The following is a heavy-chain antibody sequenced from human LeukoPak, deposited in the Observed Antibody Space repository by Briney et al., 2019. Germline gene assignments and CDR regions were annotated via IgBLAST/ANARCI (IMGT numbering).Heavy chain of an antibody. J-gene: IGHJ4*02. CDR2: INHSGST. CDR1: GGSFSGYC. D-gene: IGHD2-2*02. V-gene: IGHV4-34*01. CDR3: ARYGPVVVPAAIRGSGFDY. Sequence: SETLSLTCAVYGGSFSGYCWSWIRQPPGKGLEWIGEINHSGSTNYNPSLKSRVTISVDTSKNQFSLKLSSVTAADTAVYYCARYGPVVVPAAIRGSGFDYWGQGTLVTVSS.